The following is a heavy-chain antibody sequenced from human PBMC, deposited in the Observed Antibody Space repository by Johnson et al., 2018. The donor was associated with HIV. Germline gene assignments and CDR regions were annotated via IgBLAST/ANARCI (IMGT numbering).Heavy chain of an antibody. V-gene: IGHV3-30*03. J-gene: IGHJ3*02. CDR3: AREGGLTGAFDI. D-gene: IGHD3-16*01. Sequence: QVQLVESGGGLVKPGGSLRLSCAASGFTVSSNYMSWVRQAPAKGLEWVAVISYDGSNKYYADSVKGRFTISRDNSKNTLYLQMNSLRAEDTAVYYCAREGGLTGAFDIWGQGTMVTVSS. CDR2: ISYDGSNK. CDR1: GFTVSSNY.